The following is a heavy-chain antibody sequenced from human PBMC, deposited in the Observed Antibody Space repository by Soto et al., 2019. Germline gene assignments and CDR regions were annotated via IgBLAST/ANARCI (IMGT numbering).Heavy chain of an antibody. CDR3: ARDRCTNGVCYAPSDY. V-gene: IGHV3-64*01. Sequence: EVQLVESGGGLVQPGGSLRLSCATSGFTFSTYAMHWVRQAPGKGLEYVSAISSNGRSTYYANCVKGRFTISRDNSKNTLYLQMDSLRAEDMAVYYCARDRCTNGVCYAPSDYWGQGTLVTVSS. D-gene: IGHD2-8*01. CDR2: ISSNGRST. CDR1: GFTFSTYA. J-gene: IGHJ4*02.